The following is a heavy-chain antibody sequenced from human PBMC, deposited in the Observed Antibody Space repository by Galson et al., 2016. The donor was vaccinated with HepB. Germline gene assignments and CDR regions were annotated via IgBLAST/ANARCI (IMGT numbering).Heavy chain of an antibody. CDR2: INQDASEK. J-gene: IGHJ5*02. CDR3: ASNGGNSFRPLNWFDP. Sequence: SRRRPCAASGMTLSRFWMTWVRQAPGKGLEWVANINQDASEKFYVDSVKGRFTISRDNAKNSLYLQMNSLRAEDTAVYYCASNGGNSFRPLNWFDPWGQGTLVTVSS. V-gene: IGHV3-7*03. D-gene: IGHD4-23*01. CDR1: GMTLSRFW.